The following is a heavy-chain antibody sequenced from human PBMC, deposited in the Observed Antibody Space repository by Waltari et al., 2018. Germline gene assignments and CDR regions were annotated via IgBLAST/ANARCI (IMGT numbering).Heavy chain of an antibody. V-gene: IGHV4-34*01. CDR2: INPSGST. D-gene: IGHD6-19*01. CDR1: GGSFSGYY. J-gene: IGHJ4*02. CDR3: ARERWLVPTPDY. Sequence: QVQLQQWGAGLLKPSETLSLTCAAYGGSFSGYYWSWIRQPPGKGLEWIGEINPSGSTNYNPSLKSRVTISVDTSKNQFSLKLSSVTAADTAVYYCARERWLVPTPDYWGQGTLVTISS.